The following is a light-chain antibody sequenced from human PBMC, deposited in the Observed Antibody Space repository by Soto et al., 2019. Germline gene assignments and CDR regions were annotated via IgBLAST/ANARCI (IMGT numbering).Light chain of an antibody. CDR2: GAS. Sequence: ENVLTKYPATLSLSPGESATLSCRASQNVARNYLAWYQQKPGQAPRLLIYGASTRATGIPDRFSGSGSGTDFTLTISRLEPEDLAVYYCQQYSSLPSITFGQRTRLEVK. CDR3: QQYSSLPSIT. CDR1: QNVARNY. V-gene: IGKV3-20*01. J-gene: IGKJ5*01.